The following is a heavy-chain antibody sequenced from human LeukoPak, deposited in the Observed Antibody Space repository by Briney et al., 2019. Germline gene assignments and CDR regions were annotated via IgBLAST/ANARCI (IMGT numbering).Heavy chain of an antibody. Sequence: PGRSLRLSCAASGFTFRSYGMHWVRQAPGKGLEWVAVISYDTNIKSYADSVKGRFTISRDNSKNTLYLQMNSLRAEDTAVYYCARAYQLSQGYMDVWGKGTTVTVSS. CDR3: ARAYQLSQGYMDV. D-gene: IGHD2-2*01. CDR1: GFTFRSYG. CDR2: ISYDTNIK. V-gene: IGHV3-30*03. J-gene: IGHJ6*03.